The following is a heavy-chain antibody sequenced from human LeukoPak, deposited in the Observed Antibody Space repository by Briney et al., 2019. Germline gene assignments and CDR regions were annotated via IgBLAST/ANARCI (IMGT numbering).Heavy chain of an antibody. CDR3: ARPQYPGSSRSNWFDP. Sequence: SETLSLTCAVYGGSFSGYYWSWIRQPPGKGLEWIGEINHSGSTNYNPSLKSRVTISVDTSKNQFSLKLSSVTAADTAVYYCARPQYPGSSRSNWFDPWGQGTLVTVSS. CDR2: INHSGST. CDR1: GGSFSGYY. V-gene: IGHV4-34*01. J-gene: IGHJ5*02. D-gene: IGHD2-15*01.